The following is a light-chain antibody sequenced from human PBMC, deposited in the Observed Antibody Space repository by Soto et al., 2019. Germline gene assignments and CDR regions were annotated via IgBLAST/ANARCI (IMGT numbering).Light chain of an antibody. Sequence: IVLTQSPGTLSFSPGERATLSCRASQSVSSSYLAWYQQKPGQAPRLLIYGASSRATGIPDRFSGSGSGKEFTLTISRLEPEESAGYYCTQYGSEPFTYGQET. CDR3: TQYGSEPFT. CDR2: GAS. J-gene: IGKJ1*01. V-gene: IGKV3-20*01. CDR1: QSVSSSY.